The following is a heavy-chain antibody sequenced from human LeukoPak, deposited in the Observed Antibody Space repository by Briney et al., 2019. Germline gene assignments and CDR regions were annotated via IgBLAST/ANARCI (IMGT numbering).Heavy chain of an antibody. J-gene: IGHJ4*02. CDR2: IDPSDSYT. Sequence: GESLKISCKGSGYSFTSYWISWVRQMPGKGLEWMGRIDPSDSYTNYSPSFQGHVTISADKSISTAYLQWSSLKASDTAMYYCAGLGKSAMVIHYWGQGTLVTVSS. CDR1: GYSFTSYW. CDR3: AGLGKSAMVIHY. D-gene: IGHD5-18*01. V-gene: IGHV5-10-1*01.